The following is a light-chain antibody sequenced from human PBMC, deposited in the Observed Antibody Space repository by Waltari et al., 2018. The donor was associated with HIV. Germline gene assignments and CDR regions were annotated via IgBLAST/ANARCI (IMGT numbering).Light chain of an antibody. J-gene: IGLJ3*02. CDR3: QSYDNSLSAWV. CDR2: GNS. Sequence: QSVLTQPPSVSGAPGQRVTTPCTGSSSNIGAGYDVPCYQQLPGTTPKLLVYGNSNRPSGFPDRFSGSKSATSASLAITGLQAEDEADYYCQSYDNSLSAWVFGGGTKLTVL. V-gene: IGLV1-40*01. CDR1: SSNIGAGYD.